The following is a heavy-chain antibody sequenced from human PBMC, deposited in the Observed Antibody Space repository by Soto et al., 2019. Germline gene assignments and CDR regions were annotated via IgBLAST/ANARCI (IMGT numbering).Heavy chain of an antibody. CDR1: GYPFTSYG. D-gene: IGHD6-19*01. CDR3: ARDRLIAVTGLLHY. J-gene: IGHJ4*02. Sequence: QVQLVQSGAEVKKPGASVKVSCKTPGYPFTSYGINWVRQAPGQGPEWMGWISAYNGKTSYTQKFQGRVTMTTDTSTSTAYTELRSLRSDDTAVYYCARDRLIAVTGLLHYWGQGTLVTVSS. V-gene: IGHV1-18*01. CDR2: ISAYNGKT.